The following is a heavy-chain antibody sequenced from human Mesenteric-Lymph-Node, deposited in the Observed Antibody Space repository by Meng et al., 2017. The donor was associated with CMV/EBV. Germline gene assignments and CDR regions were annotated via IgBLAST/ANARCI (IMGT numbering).Heavy chain of an antibody. J-gene: IGHJ4*02. D-gene: IGHD4-17*01. Sequence: TCAVCGGSISSSNWWSWVRQPPGKGLEWIGEIYHSGSTNYNLSLKSRVTISVDKSKNQFSLKLSSVTAADTAVYYCARSYDYGDPFDYWGQGTLVTVSS. V-gene: IGHV4-4*02. CDR2: IYHSGST. CDR3: ARSYDYGDPFDY. CDR1: GGSISSSNW.